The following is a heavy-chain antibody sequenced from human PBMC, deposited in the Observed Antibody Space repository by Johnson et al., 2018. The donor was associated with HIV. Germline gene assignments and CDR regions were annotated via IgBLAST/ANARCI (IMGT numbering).Heavy chain of an antibody. V-gene: IGHV3-30*02. D-gene: IGHD3-22*01. J-gene: IGHJ3*02. CDR1: GFTFSSYG. Sequence: VQLVESGGGVVQPGGSLRLSCAASGFTFSSYGMHWVRQAPGKGLEWVAFIRYDGSNKYYADSVKGRFTISRDNSKNTLYLQMNSLRAEDTAVYYCARGVRDSSGYPFAFDIWGQGTMVSVSS. CDR2: IRYDGSNK. CDR3: ARGVRDSSGYPFAFDI.